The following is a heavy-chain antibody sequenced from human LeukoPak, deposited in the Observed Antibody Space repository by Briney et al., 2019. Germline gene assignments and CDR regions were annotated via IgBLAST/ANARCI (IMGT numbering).Heavy chain of an antibody. CDR3: AIGTKNYYDSSGYYYEDY. CDR1: GYTFTGYY. D-gene: IGHD3-22*01. J-gene: IGHJ4*02. CDR2: INPNSGGT. V-gene: IGHV1-2*06. Sequence: ASVKVSCKASGYTFTGYYMHWVRQAPGQGLEWMGRINPNSGGTNYAQKFQGRVTMTRDTSISTAYMELSRLRSDDTAVYYCAIGTKNYYDSSGYYYEDYWGQGTLVTVSS.